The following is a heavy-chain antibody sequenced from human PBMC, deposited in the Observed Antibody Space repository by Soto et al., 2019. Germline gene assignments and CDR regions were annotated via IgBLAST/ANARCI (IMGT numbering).Heavy chain of an antibody. CDR3: ARPYSSGWYPYFDS. V-gene: IGHV3-30-3*01. CDR1: GFTFSSYA. Sequence: LRLSCAASGFTFSSYAMHWVRQAPGKGLEWVAVISYDGSNKYYADSVKGRFTISRDNSKNTLYLQMNSLRAEDTAVYYCARPYSSGWYPYFDSWGQGTLVTVSS. J-gene: IGHJ4*02. CDR2: ISYDGSNK. D-gene: IGHD6-19*01.